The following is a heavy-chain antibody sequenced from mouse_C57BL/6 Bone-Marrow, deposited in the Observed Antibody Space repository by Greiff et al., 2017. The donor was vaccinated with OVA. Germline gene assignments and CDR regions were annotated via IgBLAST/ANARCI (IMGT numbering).Heavy chain of an antibody. CDR1: GYSITSGYY. J-gene: IGHJ3*01. D-gene: IGHD1-1*01. Sequence: VQLQQSGPGLVKPSQSLSLTCSVTGYSITSGYYWNWIRQFPGNKLEWMGYISYDGSNNYNPSLKNRISITRDTSKNQFFLKLNSVTTEDTATYYCARDLTTVVATRPAWFAYWGQGTLVTVSA. CDR2: ISYDGSN. V-gene: IGHV3-6*01. CDR3: ARDLTTVVATRPAWFAY.